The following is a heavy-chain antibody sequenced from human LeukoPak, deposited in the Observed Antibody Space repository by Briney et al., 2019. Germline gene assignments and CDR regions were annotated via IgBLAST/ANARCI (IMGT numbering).Heavy chain of an antibody. Sequence: PGGSLRLSCAASGFTFSSYAMGWVRQAPGKGLEWVSAVSGSGGTTHYADSVKGRFTISRDNSKNTIYLQMNSLRAEDTAVYYCAKGPPTSGYSSGWYQYYWGQGTLVTVSS. CDR2: VSGSGGTT. D-gene: IGHD6-19*01. V-gene: IGHV3-23*01. CDR1: GFTFSSYA. J-gene: IGHJ4*02. CDR3: AKGPPTSGYSSGWYQYY.